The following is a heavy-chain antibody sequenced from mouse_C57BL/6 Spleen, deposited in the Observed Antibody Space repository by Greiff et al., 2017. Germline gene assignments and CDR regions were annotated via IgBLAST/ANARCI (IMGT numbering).Heavy chain of an antibody. CDR1: GFTFSSYA. V-gene: IGHV5-9-1*02. CDR3: TRYGNGEGRAMDY. D-gene: IGHD2-1*01. CDR2: ISSGGDYI. Sequence: EVQGVESGAGLVKPGGSLKLSCAASGFTFSSYAMSWVRQTPEQRLEWVAYISSGGDYIYYADTVKGRFTISRDNARNTLYLQMSSLKSEDTAMYYGTRYGNGEGRAMDYWGQGTSVTVSS. J-gene: IGHJ4*01.